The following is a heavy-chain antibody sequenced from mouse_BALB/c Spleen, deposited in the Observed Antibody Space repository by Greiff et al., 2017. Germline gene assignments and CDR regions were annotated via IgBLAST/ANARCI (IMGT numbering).Heavy chain of an antibody. CDR2: ISDGGSYT. V-gene: IGHV5-4*02. CDR1: GFTFSDYY. Sequence: EVKVVESGGGLVKPGGSLKLSCAASGFTFSDYYMYWVRQTPEKRLEWVATISDGGSYTYYPDSVKGRFTISRDNAKNNLYLQMSSLKSEDTAMYYCARGRGYLDYWGQGTTLTVSS. J-gene: IGHJ2*01. CDR3: ARGRGYLDY.